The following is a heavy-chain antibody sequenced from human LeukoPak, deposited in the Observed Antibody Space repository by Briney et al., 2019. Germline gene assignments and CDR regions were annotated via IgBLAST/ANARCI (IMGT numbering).Heavy chain of an antibody. CDR3: ARDLGGPQYYDILTGLYYYYYYGMDV. Sequence: PGGSLRLSCSASGFTFSSYAMHWVRQAPGKGLEWVAVISYDGSNKYYADSVKGRFTISRDNSKNTLYLQMNSLRAEDTAVYYCARDLGGPQYYDILTGLYYYYYYGMDVWGQGTTVTVSS. J-gene: IGHJ6*02. CDR2: ISYDGSNK. V-gene: IGHV3-30*04. D-gene: IGHD3-9*01. CDR1: GFTFSSYA.